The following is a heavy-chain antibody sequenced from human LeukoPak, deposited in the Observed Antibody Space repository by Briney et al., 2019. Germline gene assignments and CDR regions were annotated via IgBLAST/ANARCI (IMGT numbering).Heavy chain of an antibody. CDR3: GRRPAVDGPIDN. V-gene: IGHV4-59*01. CDR1: GGSLHRSF. J-gene: IGHJ4*02. D-gene: IGHD3/OR15-3a*01. CDR2: IYSSGTT. Sequence: PSETLSLTCVVSGGSLHRSFWTWVRQPPGKGLEWIGRIYSSGTTDYSPSLKSRLTISIDTSNNQFSLRLASVTAADTAVYYCGRRPAVDGPIDNWGQGILVAVSS.